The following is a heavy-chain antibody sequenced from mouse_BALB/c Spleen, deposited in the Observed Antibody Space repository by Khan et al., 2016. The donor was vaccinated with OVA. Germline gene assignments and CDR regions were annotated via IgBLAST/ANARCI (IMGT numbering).Heavy chain of an antibody. Sequence: DLVKPGASVTLSCKASGDTFTSYWTYGIKQRPGEGREWIGRLGPGSGSTYYNEMFKDKATLTVDTSSSTSYIQLSSLSSEDSAVSFCARSNYYGGRLYAMDYWGQGTSVTVSS. D-gene: IGHD1-1*01. CDR1: GDTFTSYW. CDR3: ARSNYYGGRLYAMDY. J-gene: IGHJ4*01. CDR2: LGPGSGST. V-gene: IGHV1S41*01.